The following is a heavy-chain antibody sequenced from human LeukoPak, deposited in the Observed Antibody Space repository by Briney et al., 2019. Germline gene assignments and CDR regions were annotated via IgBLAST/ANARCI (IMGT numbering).Heavy chain of an antibody. V-gene: IGHV3-NL1*01. CDR1: GFTFSSYG. Sequence: PGGSLRLSCAASGFTFSSYGMHWVRQAPGKGLEWVSVIYSGSSTYYADSVKGRFTISRDNAKNSLYLQMNSLRAEDTALYYCAKDVWGYYDILTGYLLGAFDIWGQGTMVTVSS. CDR3: AKDVWGYYDILTGYLLGAFDI. J-gene: IGHJ3*02. CDR2: IYSGSST. D-gene: IGHD3-9*01.